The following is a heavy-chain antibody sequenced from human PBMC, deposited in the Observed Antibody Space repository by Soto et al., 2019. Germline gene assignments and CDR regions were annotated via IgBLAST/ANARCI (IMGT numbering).Heavy chain of an antibody. CDR3: ARGGGGYYDFWSGYYRAPDYYYYGMDV. V-gene: IGHV4-59*01. J-gene: IGHJ6*02. D-gene: IGHD3-3*01. Sequence: PSETLSLTCTVSGGSISSYYWSWIRQPPGKGLEWIEYIYYSGSTNYNPSLKSRVTISVDTSKNQFSLKLSSVTAADTAVYYCARGGGGYYDFWSGYYRAPDYYYYGMDVWGQGTTVTV. CDR1: GGSISSYY. CDR2: IYYSGST.